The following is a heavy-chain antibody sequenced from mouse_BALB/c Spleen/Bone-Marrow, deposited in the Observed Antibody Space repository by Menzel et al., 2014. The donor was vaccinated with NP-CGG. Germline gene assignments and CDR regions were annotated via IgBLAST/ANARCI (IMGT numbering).Heavy chain of an antibody. D-gene: IGHD2-12*01. CDR3: ARKGIYDTFSY. V-gene: IGHV1S126*01. CDR2: IDPSDSET. J-gene: IGHJ3*01. CDR1: GYSFTSYW. Sequence: QVQLKESGPQLVRPGASLKISCKASGYSFTSYWMHWVKQRPGQGLEWIGMIDPSDSETALNQKFKDKATLTVDKSSNTAYMQLSSPTSEDSAVYFCARKGIYDTFSYWGLGTLVTVSA.